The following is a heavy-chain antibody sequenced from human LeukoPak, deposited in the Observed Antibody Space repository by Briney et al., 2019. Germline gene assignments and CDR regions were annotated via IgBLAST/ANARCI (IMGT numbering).Heavy chain of an antibody. CDR1: GFTFSSYS. Sequence: PGGSLRLSCAASGFTFSSYSMNWVRQAPGKGLEWVSSISSSSSYIYYADSVKGRFTISRDNAKNSLYLQMNSLRAEDTAVYYCARGVPGDYDILTGLLGDWGQGTLVTVSS. CDR3: ARGVPGDYDILTGLLGD. V-gene: IGHV3-21*01. D-gene: IGHD3-9*01. J-gene: IGHJ4*02. CDR2: ISSSSSYI.